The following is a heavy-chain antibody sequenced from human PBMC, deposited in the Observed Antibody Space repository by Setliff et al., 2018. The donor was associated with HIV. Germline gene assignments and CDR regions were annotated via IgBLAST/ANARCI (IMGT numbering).Heavy chain of an antibody. V-gene: IGHV1-46*01. CDR1: GYAFTSHL. CDR2: INPSGGSA. J-gene: IGHJ4*02. CDR3: GRGLGDTSGYYALDH. D-gene: IGHD3-22*01. Sequence: ASVKVSCKASGYAFTSHLIQWVRQAPGKGAEGMGGINPSGGSARYAEKFKGRATLTRDTSTTTGFLQLSRLRSEDMAVYYCGRGLGDTSGYYALDHWGQGTLVTVSS.